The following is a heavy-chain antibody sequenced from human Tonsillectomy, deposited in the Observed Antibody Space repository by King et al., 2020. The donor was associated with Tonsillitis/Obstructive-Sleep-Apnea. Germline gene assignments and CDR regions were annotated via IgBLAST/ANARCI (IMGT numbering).Heavy chain of an antibody. CDR1: GYTFSSYG. V-gene: IGHV1-18*01. D-gene: IGHD2-15*01. J-gene: IGHJ4*02. CDR3: ARTYCSGGSCYIPYYFDY. CDR2: ISGYNGNT. Sequence: QLVQSGAEVKKPGASVKVSCKASGYTFSSYGISWVRQAPGQGLEWMGWISGYNGNTDYEQKFEGRVSMTTDTSTSTAYMELGSLRCDDTAVYYCARTYCSGGSCYIPYYFDYWGQGTLVTVSS.